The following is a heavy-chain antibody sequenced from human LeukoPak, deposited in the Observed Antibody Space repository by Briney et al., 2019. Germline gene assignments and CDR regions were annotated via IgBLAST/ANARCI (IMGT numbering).Heavy chain of an antibody. V-gene: IGHV1-69*01. D-gene: IGHD2-21*01. J-gene: IGHJ4*02. CDR3: ARDLATVVVIAMGY. CDR1: GGTFSSYA. CDR2: IITIFGTT. Sequence: SVKVSCKASGGTFSSYAISWVRQAPGQGLEWMGAIITIFGTTNYAQKFQGRVTITADESTSTAYLELSSLRSEDTAVYYCARDLATVVVIAMGYWGQGTLVTVSS.